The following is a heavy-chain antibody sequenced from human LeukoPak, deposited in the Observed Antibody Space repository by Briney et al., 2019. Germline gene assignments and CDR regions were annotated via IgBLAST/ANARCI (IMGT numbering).Heavy chain of an antibody. Sequence: GGSLRLSCAASGFTFSSYAMSWVRQAPGKGLEWVSAISGSGGSTYYADSVKGRFTISRDNAKNSLYLQMNSLRAEDTAVYYCARDEAVAGMDNFDYWGQGTLVTVSS. V-gene: IGHV3-23*01. CDR2: ISGSGGST. J-gene: IGHJ4*02. CDR3: ARDEAVAGMDNFDY. CDR1: GFTFSSYA. D-gene: IGHD6-19*01.